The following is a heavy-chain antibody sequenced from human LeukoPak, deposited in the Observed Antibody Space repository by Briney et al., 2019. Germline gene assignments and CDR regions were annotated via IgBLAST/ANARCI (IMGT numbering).Heavy chain of an antibody. CDR3: ARGTGYYYNYFDY. D-gene: IGHD3/OR15-3a*01. CDR2: INSDGSIT. Sequence: PGGSLRLSCPASGFTFSSSWMHWVRQAPGKGLVWVSRINSDGSITNYADSVKGRFTISRDNAKNTLYLEMNSLRAEDTAVYYCARGTGYYYNYFDYWGQGTLVTVSS. J-gene: IGHJ4*02. V-gene: IGHV3-74*01. CDR1: GFTFSSSW.